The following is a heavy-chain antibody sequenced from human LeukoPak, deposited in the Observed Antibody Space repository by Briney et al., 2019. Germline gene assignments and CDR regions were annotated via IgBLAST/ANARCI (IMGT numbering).Heavy chain of an antibody. J-gene: IGHJ4*02. CDR2: IYTSGST. Sequence: PSETLSLTCTVSGGSISSYYWSWIRQPAGKGREWIGRIYTSGSTNYNPSLKSRVTMSVDTSKNQFSLKLSSVTAADTAVYYCARDLRGGSSSWFFDYWGQGTLVTVSS. CDR1: GGSISSYY. V-gene: IGHV4-4*07. D-gene: IGHD6-13*01. CDR3: ARDLRGGSSSWFFDY.